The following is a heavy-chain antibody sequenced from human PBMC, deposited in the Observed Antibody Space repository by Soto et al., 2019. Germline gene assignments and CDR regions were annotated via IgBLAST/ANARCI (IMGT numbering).Heavy chain of an antibody. J-gene: IGHJ4*02. Sequence: GGSLRRSCVASGFTFSSYDMHWVRQAPGKGLEYVSSISSNGGTTYYGNSVKGRFTISRDNSKNTLYLQMGSLRAEDMAVYYCVRRVSGNYDYWGQGTLVTVSS. D-gene: IGHD1-7*01. CDR1: GFTFSSYD. CDR2: ISSNGGTT. CDR3: VRRVSGNYDY. V-gene: IGHV3-64*01.